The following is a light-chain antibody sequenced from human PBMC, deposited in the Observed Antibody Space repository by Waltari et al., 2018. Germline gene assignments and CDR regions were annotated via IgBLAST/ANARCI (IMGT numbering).Light chain of an antibody. V-gene: IGLV2-8*01. CDR1: SSHGGGYTY. J-gene: IGLJ2*01. CDR2: EVS. Sequence: QSALAQPPSASGSPGQSVTISCTGTSSHGGGYTYVSWYQQHPGKAPKLMIYEVSKRPSGVPDRFSGSKSGNTASLTVSGLQAEDEAAYYCSSYAGSNFVVFGGGTKVTVL. CDR3: SSYAGSNFVV.